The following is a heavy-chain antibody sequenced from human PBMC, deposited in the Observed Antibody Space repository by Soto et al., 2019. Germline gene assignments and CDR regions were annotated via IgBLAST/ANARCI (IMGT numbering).Heavy chain of an antibody. CDR3: ARGYCSGGSCYMYYFDY. CDR1: GYTFTGYY. Sequence: GASVKVSCKASGYTFTGYYMHWVRQAPGQGLEWMGWINPNSGGTNYAQKFQGWVTMTRDTSISTAYMVLSRLRSDDTAVYYCARGYCSGGSCYMYYFDYWGQGTLVTVSS. J-gene: IGHJ4*02. CDR2: INPNSGGT. D-gene: IGHD2-15*01. V-gene: IGHV1-2*04.